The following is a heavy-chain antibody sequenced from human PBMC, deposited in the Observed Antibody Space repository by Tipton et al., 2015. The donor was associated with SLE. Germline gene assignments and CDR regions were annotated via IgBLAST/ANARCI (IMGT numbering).Heavy chain of an antibody. CDR3: ARPGSPFWSGYPFDY. CDR2: INHSGST. CDR1: GGSFSAYY. V-gene: IGHV4-34*01. J-gene: IGHJ4*02. D-gene: IGHD3-3*01. Sequence: TLSLTCAVYGGSFSAYYWSWIRQPPGKGLEWIGEINHSGSTNYNPSLKSRVTISVDTSKNQFSLKLSSVTAADTALYYCARPGSPFWSGYPFDYWGQGTLVTGSS.